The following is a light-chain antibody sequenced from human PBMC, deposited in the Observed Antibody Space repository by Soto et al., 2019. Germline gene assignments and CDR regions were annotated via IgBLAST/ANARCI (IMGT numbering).Light chain of an antibody. CDR3: QQYGTYLWT. CDR2: DAS. Sequence: DLQMTQSPSTLSASVGDRVTITCRASQSISSWLAWFQQKPGKAPKLLMYDASSLESGVPSRFSGSGSGTEFPLTISSLQPDDFATYYCQQYGTYLWTFGQGTRVEIK. CDR1: QSISSW. J-gene: IGKJ1*01. V-gene: IGKV1-5*01.